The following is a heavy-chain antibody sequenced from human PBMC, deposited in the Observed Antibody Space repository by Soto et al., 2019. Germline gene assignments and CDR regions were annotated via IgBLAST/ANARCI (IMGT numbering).Heavy chain of an antibody. CDR2: INPNSGGT. J-gene: IGHJ6*03. D-gene: IGHD3-22*01. CDR3: ARVDRFRGYYYYMDV. Sequence: ASVKVSCKASGYTFTGYYMHWVRQAPGQGLEWMGWINPNSGGTNYAQKFQGWVTISVDTSKNQFSLKLSSVTAADTAVYYCARVDRFRGYYYYMDVWGKGTTVTVSS. CDR1: GYTFTGYY. V-gene: IGHV1-2*04.